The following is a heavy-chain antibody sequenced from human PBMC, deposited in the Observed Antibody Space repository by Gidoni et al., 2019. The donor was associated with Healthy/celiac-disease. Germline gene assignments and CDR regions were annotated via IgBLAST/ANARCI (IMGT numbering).Heavy chain of an antibody. J-gene: IGHJ3*02. CDR2: ISASGGST. D-gene: IGHD3-10*01. CDR3: AKPVGVIDDGFDI. V-gene: IGHV3-23*04. Sequence: EVQLVESGGGLVQPGGSPRLSCAASGFTFSRYAMFWVRQTPGKGLEWVSSISASGGSTYYADSVKGRFTISRDDSKNTLYLQMNSLRAEDTAVYFCAKPVGVIDDGFDIWGQGTMVTVSS. CDR1: GFTFSRYA.